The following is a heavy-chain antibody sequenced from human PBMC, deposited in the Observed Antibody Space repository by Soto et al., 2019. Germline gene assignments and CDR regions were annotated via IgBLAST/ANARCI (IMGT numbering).Heavy chain of an antibody. D-gene: IGHD3-10*01. CDR1: GGTFSRYT. J-gene: IGHJ4*02. CDR2: IIPILGIA. Sequence: QVQLVRSGAEVKKPGSSVKVSCKASGGTFSRYTISWVRQAPGQGLEWMGRIIPILGIANYAQKFQGRVTITADKSTSTAYMELSSLRSEDTAVYYCARADYGSGVDYWGQGTLVTVSS. CDR3: ARADYGSGVDY. V-gene: IGHV1-69*02.